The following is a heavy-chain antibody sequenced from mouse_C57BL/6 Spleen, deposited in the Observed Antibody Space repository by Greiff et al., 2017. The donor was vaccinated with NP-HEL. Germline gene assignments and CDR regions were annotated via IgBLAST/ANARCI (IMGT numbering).Heavy chain of an antibody. J-gene: IGHJ2*01. CDR1: GFTFTDYY. V-gene: IGHV7-3*01. CDR2: IRNKANGYPT. Sequence: EVKLVESGGGLVQPGGSLSLSCAASGFTFTDYYMSWVRQPPGKALEWLGFIRNKANGYPTDSSASVKGRFRLSRDNSQSILYLQMNALSAEDSATYYCARLYYGNYVDYWGQGTTLTVSS. D-gene: IGHD2-1*01. CDR3: ARLYYGNYVDY.